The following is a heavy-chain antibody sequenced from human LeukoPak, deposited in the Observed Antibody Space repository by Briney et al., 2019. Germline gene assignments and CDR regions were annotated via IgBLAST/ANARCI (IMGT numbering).Heavy chain of an antibody. Sequence: GGSLRLSCAVSGITLSNYGMSWVRQAPGKGLEWVAGISGSGGRTNYADAVKGRFTISRDNAKNTLFLQMNSLRIEDTAVYFCAKRGVVIRVILVGFHKEAYYFDSWGQGALVTVSS. CDR3: AKRGVVIRVILVGFHKEAYYFDS. J-gene: IGHJ4*02. CDR2: ISGSGGRT. V-gene: IGHV3-23*01. CDR1: GITLSNYG. D-gene: IGHD3-22*01.